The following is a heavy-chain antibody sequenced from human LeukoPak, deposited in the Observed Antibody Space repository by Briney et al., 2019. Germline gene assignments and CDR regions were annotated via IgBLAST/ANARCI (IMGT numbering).Heavy chain of an antibody. V-gene: IGHV3-30*02. CDR3: AKAGSILNYDSSGYGY. Sequence: PGGSLRLSCAASGFTFSSYGMHWVREAPGKGLEGVAFIRYDGSNKYYADSVKGRFTIYRDNPKNTLYLQMNRLRAEATAVHYSAKAGSILNYDSSGYGYWGQGTLVTVSS. D-gene: IGHD3-22*01. CDR1: GFTFSSYG. CDR2: IRYDGSNK. J-gene: IGHJ4*02.